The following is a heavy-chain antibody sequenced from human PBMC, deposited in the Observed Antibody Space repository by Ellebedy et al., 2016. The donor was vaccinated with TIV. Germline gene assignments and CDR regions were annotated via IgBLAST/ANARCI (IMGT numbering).Heavy chain of an antibody. CDR1: GGSISSSSYY. CDR3: ARGLGIARY. D-gene: IGHD6-13*01. V-gene: IGHV4-39*07. J-gene: IGHJ4*02. Sequence: MPSETLSLTCTVSGGSISSSSYYWGWIRQPPGKGLEWIGSIYYSGSTYYNPSIKSRVTISVDTSKNQFSLKLSSVTAADRAVYYCARGLGIARYWGQGTLVTVSS. CDR2: IYYSGST.